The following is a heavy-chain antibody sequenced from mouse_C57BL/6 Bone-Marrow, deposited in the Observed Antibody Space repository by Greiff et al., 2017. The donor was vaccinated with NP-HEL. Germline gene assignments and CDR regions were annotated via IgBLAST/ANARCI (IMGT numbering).Heavy chain of an antibody. Sequence: DVKLVESGGGLVQPGGSLSLSCAASGFTFTDYYMSWVRQPPGKALEWLGFIRNKANGYTTEYSASVKGRFTISRDNSQIILYLQMNALRAEDSATYYCARYPGGDYWGQGTSVTVSS. V-gene: IGHV7-3*01. CDR1: GFTFTDYY. CDR2: IRNKANGYTT. CDR3: ARYPGGDY. J-gene: IGHJ4*01.